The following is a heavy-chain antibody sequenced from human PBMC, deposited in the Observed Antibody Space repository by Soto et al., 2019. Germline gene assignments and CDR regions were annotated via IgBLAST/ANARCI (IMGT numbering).Heavy chain of an antibody. CDR1: GYTFTSYD. D-gene: IGHD3-10*01. Sequence: ASVKVSCTASGYTFTSYDINWVRQATGQGFEWMGWMNPNSGNTGYAQKFQGRVTMTRDTSITTAYMELSSLRSEDTAVYYCAREFTSYYGMDVWGQGTTVTVSS. CDR2: MNPNSGNT. V-gene: IGHV1-8*01. J-gene: IGHJ6*02. CDR3: AREFTSYYGMDV.